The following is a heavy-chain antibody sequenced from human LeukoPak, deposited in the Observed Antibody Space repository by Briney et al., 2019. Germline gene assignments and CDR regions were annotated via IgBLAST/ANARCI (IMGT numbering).Heavy chain of an antibody. V-gene: IGHV4-39*07. CDR2: IYYTGST. D-gene: IGHD5-18*01. CDR1: GDSISSSTYY. Sequence: SETLSLTCTVSGDSISSSTYYWGWIRQPPGMRPEWIGSIYYTGSTYYNPSLKSRVTISVDTSKNQFSLKLSSVTAADTAVYYCARYSYGPTSQDYWGQGTLVTVSS. CDR3: ARYSYGPTSQDY. J-gene: IGHJ4*02.